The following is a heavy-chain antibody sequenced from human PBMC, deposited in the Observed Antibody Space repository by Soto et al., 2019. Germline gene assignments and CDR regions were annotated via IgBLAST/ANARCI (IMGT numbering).Heavy chain of an antibody. CDR1: GFTFSSYW. J-gene: IGHJ4*02. CDR2: IKQDGSET. CDR3: ERGGSWSYWG. V-gene: IGHV3-7*04. Sequence: EVQLVESGGGLVQPGGSLRLSCAASGFTFSSYWMSWVRQAPGKGLEWVANIKQDGSETYYVDSVKGRFTISRDNAKNSLNLKMSSVGAEDTAVYYCERGGSWSYWGWGQGTLVTVSS. D-gene: IGHD3-10*01.